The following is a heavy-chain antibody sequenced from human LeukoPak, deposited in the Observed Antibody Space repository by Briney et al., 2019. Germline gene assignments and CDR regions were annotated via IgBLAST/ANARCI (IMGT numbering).Heavy chain of an antibody. J-gene: IGHJ4*02. V-gene: IGHV4-31*03. Sequence: SETLSLTCTVSGGSISSGAYYWSWIRQHPGKGLEWIGYISYSGNTYYNPSLKSRVTISVDTSKNQFSLKLSSVTAADTAVYYCARADLEWLLYFDYWGQGTLVTVSS. CDR3: ARADLEWLLYFDY. CDR2: ISYSGNT. CDR1: GGSISSGAYY. D-gene: IGHD3-3*01.